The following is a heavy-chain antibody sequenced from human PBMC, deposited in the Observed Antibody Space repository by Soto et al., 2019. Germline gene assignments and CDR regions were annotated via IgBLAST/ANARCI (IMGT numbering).Heavy chain of an antibody. J-gene: IGHJ1*01. Sequence: EVQLLESGGGLVQPGGSLRLSCAASGFTFSAYAMSWVRQAPGKGLEWVSAISGTSPSTYYADSVQGRVTISRDSSRKTLFLPMNTLRAEDTALYCWGIRIFGVECWGQCAQVTVSS. CDR1: GFTFSAYA. V-gene: IGHV3-23*01. CDR2: ISGTSPST. D-gene: IGHD3-3*01. CDR3: GIRIFGVEC.